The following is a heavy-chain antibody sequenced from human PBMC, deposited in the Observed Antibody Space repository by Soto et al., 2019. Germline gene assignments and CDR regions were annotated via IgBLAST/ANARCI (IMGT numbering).Heavy chain of an antibody. Sequence: SETLSLTCAVSGGSISSSNWWSWVRQPPGKGLEWIGEIYHSGSTNYNPSLKSRVTISVDTSKKQLSLKLSSVTAADTAVYYCARAQYSSGWKVDYWGQGTLVTVSS. CDR1: GGSISSSNW. CDR2: IYHSGST. CDR3: ARAQYSSGWKVDY. J-gene: IGHJ4*02. V-gene: IGHV4-4*02. D-gene: IGHD6-19*01.